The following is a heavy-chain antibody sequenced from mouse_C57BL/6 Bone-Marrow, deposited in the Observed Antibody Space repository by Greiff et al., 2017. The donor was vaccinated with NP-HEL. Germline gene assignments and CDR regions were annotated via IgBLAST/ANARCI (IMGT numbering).Heavy chain of an antibody. J-gene: IGHJ2*01. V-gene: IGHV1-69*01. Sequence: QVHVKQPGAELVMPGASVKLSCKASGYTFTSYWMHWVKQRPGQGLEWIGEIDPSDSYTNYNQKFKGKSTLTVDKSSSTAYMQLSSLTSEDSAVYYCARRRWLLLFDYWGQGTTLTVSS. CDR3: ARRRWLLLFDY. D-gene: IGHD2-3*01. CDR1: GYTFTSYW. CDR2: IDPSDSYT.